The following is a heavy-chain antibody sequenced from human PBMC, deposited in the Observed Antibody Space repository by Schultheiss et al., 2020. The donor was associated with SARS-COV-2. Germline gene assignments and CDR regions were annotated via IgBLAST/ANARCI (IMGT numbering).Heavy chain of an antibody. J-gene: IGHJ6*02. Sequence: ASVKVSCKASGYTFTDYYIHWVRQVPGQGLEWLGRINPNSGGTNYAQKFQGRVTMTRDTSISTAYMELSRLRSDDTAVYYCARYGITIFGAPTGMDVWGQGTTVTVSS. CDR3: ARYGITIFGAPTGMDV. V-gene: IGHV1-2*06. CDR2: INPNSGGT. CDR1: GYTFTDYY. D-gene: IGHD3-3*01.